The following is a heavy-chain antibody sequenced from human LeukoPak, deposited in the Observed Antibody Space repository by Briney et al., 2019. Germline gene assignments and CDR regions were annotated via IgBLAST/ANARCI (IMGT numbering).Heavy chain of an antibody. V-gene: IGHV3-49*03. Sequence: GGSLRLSCTASGFTFGDYAMSWFRQAPGKGLEWVGFIRSKAYGGTTEYAASVKGRFTISSDDSKSIAYLQMNSLKTEDTAVYYCTRDGDILTGSQSDAFDIWGQGTMVTVSS. CDR3: TRDGDILTGSQSDAFDI. CDR1: GFTFGDYA. D-gene: IGHD3-9*01. CDR2: IRSKAYGGTT. J-gene: IGHJ3*02.